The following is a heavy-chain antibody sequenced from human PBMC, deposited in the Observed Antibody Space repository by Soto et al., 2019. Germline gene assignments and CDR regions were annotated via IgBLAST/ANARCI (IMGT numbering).Heavy chain of an antibody. CDR2: IYSGGST. V-gene: IGHV3-66*01. Sequence: GESLKISCAASGFTVSSNYMSWVRQAPGKGLEWVSVIYSGGSTYYADSVKGRFTISRDNSKNTLYLQMNSLRAEDTAVYYCARDATDYYYGMGVWGQGTTVTVSS. D-gene: IGHD2-15*01. J-gene: IGHJ6*02. CDR1: GFTVSSNY. CDR3: ARDATDYYYGMGV.